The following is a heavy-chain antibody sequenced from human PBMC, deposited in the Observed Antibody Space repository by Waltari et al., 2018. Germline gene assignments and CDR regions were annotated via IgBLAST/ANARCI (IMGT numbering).Heavy chain of an antibody. J-gene: IGHJ5*02. Sequence: EVLLVESGGNVVRPGGSLRLSCAASGFTFDHYGLSGVRQVPGKGLEWVAGINWNGGLRDYADSVKGRFSISRDNAKNSLYLQMNDLRAEDTALYHCARDPVTFWSTYCAPWFDPWGQGTLVTVSS. CDR3: ARDPVTFWSTYCAPWFDP. CDR1: GFTFDHYG. CDR2: INWNGGLR. D-gene: IGHD3-3*01. V-gene: IGHV3-20*01.